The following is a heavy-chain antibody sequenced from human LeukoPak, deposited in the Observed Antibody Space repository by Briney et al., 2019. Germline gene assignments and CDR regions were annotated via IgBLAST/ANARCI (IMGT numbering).Heavy chain of an antibody. CDR1: GFTFSMSA. CDR2: EEKDGRTV. CDR3: AKDRVLWFGESQGY. Sequence: GGSLRLSCLGSGFTFSMSAMHWVRQAPGKGLEWVASEEKDGRTVYNADSVEGRFTISRDNSKNTLYLQMNSLRAEDTAVYYCAKDRVLWFGESQGYWGQGTLVTVSS. V-gene: IGHV3-30*02. J-gene: IGHJ4*02. D-gene: IGHD3-10*01.